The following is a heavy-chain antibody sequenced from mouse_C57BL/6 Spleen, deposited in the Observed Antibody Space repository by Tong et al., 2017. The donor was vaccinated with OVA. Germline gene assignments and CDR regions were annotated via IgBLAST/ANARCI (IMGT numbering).Heavy chain of an antibody. CDR1: GYTFSSYW. D-gene: IGHD3-1*01. J-gene: IGHJ2*01. CDR2: ILPGSGST. CDR3: AREAARATSDY. Sequence: VQLQQSGAELMKPGPSVKISCKATGYTFSSYWIEWVKQRPGHGLEWIGEILPGSGSTNYNEKFKGKATFTADTSSNRAYMQLSSLTAEDSAVYYCAREAARATSDYWGQGTTLTVSS. V-gene: IGHV1-9*01.